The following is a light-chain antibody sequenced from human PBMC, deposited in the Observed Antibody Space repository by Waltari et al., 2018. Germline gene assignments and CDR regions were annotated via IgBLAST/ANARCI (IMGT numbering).Light chain of an antibody. V-gene: IGKV1-39*01. J-gene: IGKJ2*01. CDR1: QSITNY. Sequence: DIQLTQSPSSLSVSVGDRVTITCRASQSITNYLNWYHQKPGEAPKLLIYTASSLQIRVPSRFSGSESGTDFTLTISSVQPEDFATYFCQQSYSTPYTFGQGTKLEIK. CDR3: QQSYSTPYT. CDR2: TAS.